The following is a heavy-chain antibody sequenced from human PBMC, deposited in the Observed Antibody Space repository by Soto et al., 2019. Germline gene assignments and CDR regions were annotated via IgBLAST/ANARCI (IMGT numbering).Heavy chain of an antibody. J-gene: IGHJ6*02. Sequence: PSETLSLTCTVSGGSISSSSYYWGWIRQPPGKGLEWIGSIYYSGSTYYNPSLKSRVTISVDTSKNQFSLKLSSVTAADTAVYYCASGGIAARKVMDVWGQGTTVTVSS. V-gene: IGHV4-39*01. CDR3: ASGGIAARKVMDV. D-gene: IGHD6-6*01. CDR2: IYYSGST. CDR1: GGSISSSSYY.